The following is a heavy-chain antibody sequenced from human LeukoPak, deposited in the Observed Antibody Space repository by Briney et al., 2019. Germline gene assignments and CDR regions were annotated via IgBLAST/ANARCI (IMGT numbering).Heavy chain of an antibody. CDR3: AKYVKQWLVHDAFDI. D-gene: IGHD6-19*01. V-gene: IGHV3-30*18. J-gene: IGHJ3*02. CDR1: GFTVSSYG. Sequence: GGSLRLSCAASGFTVSSYGMHWVRQAPGKGLEWVAVISYDGSNKYYADSVKGRFTISRDNSKNTLYLQMNSLRAEDTAVYYCAKYVKQWLVHDAFDIWGQGTMVTVSS. CDR2: ISYDGSNK.